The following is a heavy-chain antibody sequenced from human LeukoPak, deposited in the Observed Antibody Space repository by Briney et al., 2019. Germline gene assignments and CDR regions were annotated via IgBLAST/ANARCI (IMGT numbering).Heavy chain of an antibody. CDR1: GITFSSYG. D-gene: IGHD6-13*01. V-gene: IGHV3-33*01. J-gene: IGHJ3*01. CDR3: ASAAGAFDF. CDR2: IWPDGSNK. Sequence: GRSLGLSCEASGITFSSYGIHWVRQAPGEGLEWVAVIWPDGSNKYYADSVKGRFTISRDNSKNTLWLQMNSLRAEDTALYYCASAAGAFDFWGQGTMVTVSS.